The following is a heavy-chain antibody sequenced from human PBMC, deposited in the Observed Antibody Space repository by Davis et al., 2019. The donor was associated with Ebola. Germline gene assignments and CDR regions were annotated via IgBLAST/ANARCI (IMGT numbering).Heavy chain of an antibody. CDR3: AKGFRQLAGGFDY. D-gene: IGHD6-13*01. Sequence: GESLKISCAASGFTFRQYAMSWVRQAPGKGLEWVSTISSGAIRTYYADSVKGRFTISRDNSKNTLYLQMNSLIAEDTAVYYCAKGFRQLAGGFDYWGQGTLVTVSS. CDR1: GFTFRQYA. V-gene: IGHV3-23*01. CDR2: ISSGAIRT. J-gene: IGHJ4*02.